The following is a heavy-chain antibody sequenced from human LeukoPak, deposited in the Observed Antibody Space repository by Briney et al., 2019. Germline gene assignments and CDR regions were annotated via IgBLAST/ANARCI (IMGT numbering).Heavy chain of an antibody. V-gene: IGHV4-59*01. CDR1: GGSISNYY. CDR2: IYYSGST. D-gene: IGHD2-2*01. CDR3: ARGPSTQYYYYYMDV. Sequence: SETLSLTCTVSGGSISNYYWSWIRQPPGKGLEWIGYIYYSGSTNYNPSLKSRVTISVDTSKNQFSLKLSSVTAADTVVYYCARGPSTQYYYYYMDVWGKGTTVTVSS. J-gene: IGHJ6*03.